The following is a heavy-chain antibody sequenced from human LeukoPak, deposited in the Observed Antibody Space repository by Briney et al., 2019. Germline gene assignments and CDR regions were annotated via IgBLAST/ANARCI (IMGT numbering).Heavy chain of an antibody. CDR3: AWGPISSGLFDY. CDR2: IRYDGSNK. V-gene: IGHV3-30*02. CDR1: VFTFSSYG. J-gene: IGHJ4*02. Sequence: PGGSLRLSCAASVFTFSSYGMHWVRQAPGKGLEWVAFIRYDGSNKYYADSVKGRFTISRDNSKNTLYLQMNSLRSDDTAVYYCAWGPISSGLFDYWGQGTLVTVSS. D-gene: IGHD3-22*01.